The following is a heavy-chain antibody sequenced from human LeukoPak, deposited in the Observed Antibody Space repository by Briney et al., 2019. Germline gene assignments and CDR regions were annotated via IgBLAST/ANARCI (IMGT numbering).Heavy chain of an antibody. V-gene: IGHV3-33*06. J-gene: IGHJ4*02. D-gene: IGHD1-26*01. CDR3: AKLGVGSTDYFDY. CDR1: GFPFSSYG. CDR2: IWYDGSNK. Sequence: GGSLRLSCAASGFPFSSYGMHWVRQAPGKGLECVAGIWYDGSNKYYADSVKGRFTISRDNSKNTLYLQMNSLRAEDTAVYYCAKLGVGSTDYFDYWGQGTLVTVSS.